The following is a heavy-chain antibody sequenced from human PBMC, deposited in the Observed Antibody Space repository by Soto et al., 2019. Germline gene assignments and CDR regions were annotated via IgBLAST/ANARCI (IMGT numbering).Heavy chain of an antibody. D-gene: IGHD5-18*01. CDR2: IYSGGST. J-gene: IGHJ4*02. CDR1: GFTVSSNY. CDR3: ARDSPRPTNYTPVVDTAMVDKPLFDY. Sequence: GGSLRLSCAASGFTVSSNYMSWVRQAPGKGLEWVSVIYSGGSTYYADSVKGRFTISRDNSKNTLYLQMNSLRAEDTAVYYCARDSPRPTNYTPVVDTAMVDKPLFDYWGQGTLVTVSS. V-gene: IGHV3-66*01.